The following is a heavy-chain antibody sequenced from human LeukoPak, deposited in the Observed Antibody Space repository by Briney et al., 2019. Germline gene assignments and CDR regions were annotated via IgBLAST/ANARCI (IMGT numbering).Heavy chain of an antibody. V-gene: IGHV4-30-2*01. CDR1: GGSISSGGYP. D-gene: IGHD1-26*01. CDR3: ARAKEVGALYYFDY. CDR2: IYHSGST. J-gene: IGHJ4*02. Sequence: SQTLSLTCAVSGGSISSGGYPWSWIRQPPGKGLEWIGYIYHSGSTYYNPSLKSRVTISVDRSENQFSLKLSSVTAADTAVYYCARAKEVGALYYFDYWGQGTLVTVSS.